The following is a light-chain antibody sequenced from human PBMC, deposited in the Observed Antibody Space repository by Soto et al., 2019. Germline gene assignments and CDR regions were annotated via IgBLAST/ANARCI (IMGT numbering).Light chain of an antibody. CDR1: QSVSSY. CDR3: QQYGSSPLT. CDR2: GAS. V-gene: IGKV3-20*01. J-gene: IGKJ4*01. Sequence: IGSTQSPGTVSLSKGERDTLSCRASQSVSSYLAWYQQKPGQAPRLLIYGASSRATGIPDRFSGSGSGTDFTLTISRLEPEDFAVYYCQQYGSSPLTFGGGT.